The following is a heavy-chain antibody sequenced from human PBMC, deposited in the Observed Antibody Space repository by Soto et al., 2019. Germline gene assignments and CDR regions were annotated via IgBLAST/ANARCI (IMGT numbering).Heavy chain of an antibody. J-gene: IGHJ4*02. V-gene: IGHV4-59*01. CDR2: IYYSGST. CDR3: ARDGGYVFVY. CDR1: GGSISSYY. D-gene: IGHD5-12*01. Sequence: SETLSLTCTVSGGSISSYYWSWIRQPPGKGLEWIGYIYYSGSTNYNPSLKSRVTISVDTSKNQFSLKLSSVTAADTAVYYCARDGGYVFVYWGQGTLVTVSS.